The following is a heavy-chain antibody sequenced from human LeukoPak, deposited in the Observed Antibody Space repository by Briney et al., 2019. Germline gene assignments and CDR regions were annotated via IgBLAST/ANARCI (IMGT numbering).Heavy chain of an antibody. V-gene: IGHV4-31*11. CDR2: ISYSGST. CDR3: ARSAATVTASLYYFDY. D-gene: IGHD4-11*01. J-gene: IGHJ4*02. CDR1: GGSISSGGYY. Sequence: SQTLSLTCAVSGGSISSGGYYWSWIRQHPGTGLEWIGYISYSGSTYYNPSLEGRVSMSADTSENLFSLRLSSATAADTAVYYCARSAATVTASLYYFDYWDQGTLVTVSS.